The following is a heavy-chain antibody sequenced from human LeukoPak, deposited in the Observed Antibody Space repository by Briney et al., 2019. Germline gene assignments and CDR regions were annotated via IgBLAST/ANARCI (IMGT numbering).Heavy chain of an antibody. J-gene: IGHJ4*02. D-gene: IGHD2-21*01. CDR2: INTDSSDI. V-gene: IGHV3-21*05. Sequence: GGSLRLSCAASGFTFSRYAMNWVRQAPGKGLEWVSYINTDSSDIHYADSVKGRFTISRDNARNTLYLQLSSLRAEDSAVYYCARDTFHPGLIDSWGQGTLVTVSS. CDR3: ARDTFHPGLIDS. CDR1: GFTFSRYA.